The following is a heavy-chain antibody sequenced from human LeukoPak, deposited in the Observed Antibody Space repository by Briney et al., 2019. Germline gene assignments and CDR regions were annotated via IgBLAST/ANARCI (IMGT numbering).Heavy chain of an antibody. CDR2: INHSGST. J-gene: IGHJ4*02. Sequence: PSETLSLTCAVYGGSFSGYYWSWIRQPPGKGLEWIGEINHSGSTNYNPSLKSRVTISVDTSKNQFSLKLSSVTAADTAVYYCAREKQRFGGWYEFAYDYFDYWGQGTLVTVSS. CDR3: AREKQRFGGWYEFAYDYFDY. V-gene: IGHV4-34*01. CDR1: GGSFSGYY. D-gene: IGHD6-19*01.